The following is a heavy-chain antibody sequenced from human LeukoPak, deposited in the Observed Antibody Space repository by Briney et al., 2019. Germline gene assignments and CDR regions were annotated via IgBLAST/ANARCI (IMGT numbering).Heavy chain of an antibody. J-gene: IGHJ5*02. CDR2: IWYDGSNK. D-gene: IGHD1-26*01. Sequence: GGSLRLSCAASGFTFNNYGMHWVRQAPGKGLEWVAVIWYDGSNKYYADSVKGRFTISRDNSKNTLYLQMNNLRADDTAEYYCAKDMELASWGQGTLVTVSS. V-gene: IGHV3-33*06. CDR1: GFTFNNYG. CDR3: AKDMELAS.